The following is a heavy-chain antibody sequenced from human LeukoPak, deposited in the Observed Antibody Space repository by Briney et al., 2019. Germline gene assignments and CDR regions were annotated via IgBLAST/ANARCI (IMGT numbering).Heavy chain of an antibody. CDR3: AKGSRSSRPYYFDF. J-gene: IGHJ4*02. Sequence: GGSLRLSCAASGFTFNKYAMSWVRQAPGKGLEWVSAITGGGDDTYHADSVKGRFTISRDNSENTLYLQMNSLRAEGTAVYYCAKGSRSSRPYYFDFWGQEILVTVSS. V-gene: IGHV3-23*01. D-gene: IGHD3-10*01. CDR1: GFTFNKYA. CDR2: ITGGGDDT.